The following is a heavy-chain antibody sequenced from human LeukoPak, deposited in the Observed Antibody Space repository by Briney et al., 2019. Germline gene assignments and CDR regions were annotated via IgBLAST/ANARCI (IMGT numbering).Heavy chain of an antibody. CDR1: GGSVSSGSYY. Sequence: PSETLSLTCTVSGGSVSSGSYYWSWIRQPPGKGLEWIGYIYYSGSTYYNPSLKSRVTMSVDTSKNQFSLKLSSVTAADTAVYYCARDLLNEGNHLDYWGQGTLVTVSS. CDR3: ARDLLNEGNHLDY. CDR2: IYYSGST. D-gene: IGHD4-23*01. V-gene: IGHV4-30-4*01. J-gene: IGHJ4*02.